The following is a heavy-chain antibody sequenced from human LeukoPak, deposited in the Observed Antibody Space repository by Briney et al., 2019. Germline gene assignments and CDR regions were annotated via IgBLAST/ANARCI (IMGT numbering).Heavy chain of an antibody. J-gene: IGHJ3*02. Sequence: GGSLRLSCAASGFTVSSNYMSWVRQAPGKGLEWVSVIYSGGSTYYADSVKGRFTISRDNSKNTLYLQMNSLRAEDTAVYYCARNSYRIAAPDAFDIWGQGTMVTVSS. V-gene: IGHV3-66*01. CDR1: GFTVSSNY. CDR3: ARNSYRIAAPDAFDI. CDR2: IYSGGST. D-gene: IGHD6-6*01.